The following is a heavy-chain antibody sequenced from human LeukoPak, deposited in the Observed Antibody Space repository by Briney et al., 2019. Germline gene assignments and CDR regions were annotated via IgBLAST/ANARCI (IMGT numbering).Heavy chain of an antibody. CDR1: GGSISSYY. D-gene: IGHD4-17*01. Sequence: SETLSPTCTVSGGSISSYYWSWIRQPPGKGLEWIGYIYYSGSTNYNPSLKSRVTISVDTSKNQFSLKLSSVTAADTAVYYCARVQDGDFYYWYFDLWGRGTLVTVSS. J-gene: IGHJ2*01. CDR2: IYYSGST. V-gene: IGHV4-59*01. CDR3: ARVQDGDFYYWYFDL.